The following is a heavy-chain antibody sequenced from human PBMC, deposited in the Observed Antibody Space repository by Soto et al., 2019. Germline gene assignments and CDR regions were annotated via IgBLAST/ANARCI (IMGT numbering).Heavy chain of an antibody. V-gene: IGHV1-8*01. Sequence: QVQVIQSRAEVKKPGASVKVSCKTSGYTFTEYDINWVRQAHGQGPEYMGWVSPENKNAGYAPQFRGRVSMTTDTTISTAYLEVTNLTYEDTAVYYCEVTTGYWGQGTMVTVSS. D-gene: IGHD1-1*01. CDR1: GYTFTEYD. J-gene: IGHJ4*02. CDR3: EVTTGY. CDR2: VSPENKNA.